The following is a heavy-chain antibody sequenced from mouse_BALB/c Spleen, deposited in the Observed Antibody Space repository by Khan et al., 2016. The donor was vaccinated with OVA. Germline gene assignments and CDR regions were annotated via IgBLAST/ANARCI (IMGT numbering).Heavy chain of an antibody. D-gene: IGHD2-3*01. Sequence: VQLQQSGPEPVRPGASVKISCKGSGYTFADSGMHWVRQSHAKSLEWIGVISTYYGNIKYNQKFEGRATMTVDKSSSTAYMELARMTSEDSAVYFCIRDGFSEFAYWGQGTLVTVSA. CDR1: GYTFADSG. J-gene: IGHJ3*01. V-gene: IGHV1S137*01. CDR2: ISTYYGNI. CDR3: IRDGFSEFAY.